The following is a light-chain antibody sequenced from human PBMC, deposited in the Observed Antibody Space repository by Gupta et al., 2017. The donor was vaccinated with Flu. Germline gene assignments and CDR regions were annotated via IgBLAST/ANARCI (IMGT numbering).Light chain of an antibody. Sequence: SLSASVGDRVTITCRASQSISSYLNWYQQKPGKAPNLLIYAASSLQSGVPSRFSGSGSGTDFTLTINSLQPEDFATYYCQQSVSTLRTFGQGTKVEIK. CDR3: QQSVSTLRT. J-gene: IGKJ1*01. V-gene: IGKV1-39*01. CDR1: QSISSY. CDR2: AAS.